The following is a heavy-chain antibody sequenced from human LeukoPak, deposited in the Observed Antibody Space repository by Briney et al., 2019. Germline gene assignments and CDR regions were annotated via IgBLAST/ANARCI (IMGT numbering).Heavy chain of an antibody. J-gene: IGHJ3*02. Sequence: GGSLRLSCAASGFTFSNAWMSWVRQAPGKGLEWVGRIKSKTDGGTTDYAAPVKGRFTISRDDSKNTLNLQMNSLKTEDTAVYYCTTGVIWFGELWVTYDAFDIWGQGTMVTVSS. CDR1: GFTFSNAW. CDR3: TTGVIWFGELWVTYDAFDI. D-gene: IGHD3-10*01. CDR2: IKSKTDGGTT. V-gene: IGHV3-15*01.